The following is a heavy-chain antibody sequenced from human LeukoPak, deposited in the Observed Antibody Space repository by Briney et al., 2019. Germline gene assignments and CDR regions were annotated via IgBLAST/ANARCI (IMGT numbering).Heavy chain of an antibody. D-gene: IGHD1-26*01. CDR3: ARHPYSGSYYRNNWFDP. CDR2: IYTSGNT. V-gene: IGHV4-4*09. J-gene: IGHJ5*02. CDR1: GDSMSSYY. Sequence: TSETLSLTCTVSGDSMSSYYWSWIRQPPGEGLEWIGYIYTSGNTNYNPSLKSRVTISIDTSKNQFSLNLSSVTAADTAEYYCARHPYSGSYYRNNWFDPWGQGTLVTVSS.